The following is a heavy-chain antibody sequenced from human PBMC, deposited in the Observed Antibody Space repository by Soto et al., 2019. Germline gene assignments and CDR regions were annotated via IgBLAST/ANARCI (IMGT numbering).Heavy chain of an antibody. Sequence: PSVKVSCKASGYIFTSYAITWVRQAPGQGFEWLAWISTDNGSTLYAQKLQGRVTLTTDTSTTTAYMELRSLVSDDTAVYYCATTGGEGYSGSWYYWGQGTRVTVSS. J-gene: IGHJ4*02. V-gene: IGHV1-18*04. CDR3: ATTGGEGYSGSWYY. CDR2: ISTDNGST. CDR1: GYIFTSYA. D-gene: IGHD6-13*01.